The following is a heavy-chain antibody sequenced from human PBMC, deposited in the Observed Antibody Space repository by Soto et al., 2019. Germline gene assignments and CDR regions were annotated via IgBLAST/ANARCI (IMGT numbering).Heavy chain of an antibody. CDR3: ARDSRIVVVPAAMVSYYYYGMDV. Sequence: SVKVSCKASGGTFSSYAISWVRQAPGQGLEWMGGIIPIFGTANYAQKFQGRVTITADESTSTAYMELSSLRSEDTAVYYCARDSRIVVVPAAMVSYYYYGMDVWGQ. V-gene: IGHV1-69*13. CDR1: GGTFSSYA. J-gene: IGHJ6*02. CDR2: IIPIFGTA. D-gene: IGHD2-2*01.